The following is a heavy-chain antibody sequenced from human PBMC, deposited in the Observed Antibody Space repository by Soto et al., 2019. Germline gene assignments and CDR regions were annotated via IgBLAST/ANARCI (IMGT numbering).Heavy chain of an antibody. Sequence: QVQLVQSGGGVVQPGRSLRLSCAASGFTFSSYVTHWVRQAPGKGVEWVAVISHDGNNKYYADSVKGRFTISRDNSKNTLYLQMNSLTTEDTAVYYCAKGGPDCASTTCYLLVAFDIWGQCTMVTVSS. V-gene: IGHV3-30*18. CDR1: GFTFSSYV. D-gene: IGHD2-2*01. CDR2: ISHDGNNK. J-gene: IGHJ3*02. CDR3: AKGGPDCASTTCYLLVAFDI.